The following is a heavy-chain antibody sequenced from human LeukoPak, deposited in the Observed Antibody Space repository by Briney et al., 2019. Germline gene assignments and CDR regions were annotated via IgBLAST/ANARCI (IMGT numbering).Heavy chain of an antibody. CDR2: IDPSGDHT. V-gene: IGHV3-23*01. CDR3: AELGITMIGGV. D-gene: IGHD3-10*02. Sequence: PGGSLRLSCAASGFTFRTSGMSWVRQVPGKGLEWVSAIDPSGDHTFYIDSVKGRFTISRDNAKNSLYLQMNSLRAEDTAVYYCAELGITMIGGVWGIGTTVTISS. J-gene: IGHJ6*04. CDR1: GFTFRTSG.